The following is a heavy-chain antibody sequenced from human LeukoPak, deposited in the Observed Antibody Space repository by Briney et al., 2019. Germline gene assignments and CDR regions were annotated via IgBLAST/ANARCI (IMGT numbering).Heavy chain of an antibody. CDR2: IYPGDSDT. V-gene: IGHV5-51*01. D-gene: IGHD3-10*01. Sequence: GESLKISCKGSGYSFTSDWIGWVRQMSGKGLEWMGIIYPGDSDTRFSPSFQGQVTISTDKSISTAYLQWSSLKASDTAMYYCARQRPYYSGAGSYRAFDIWGQGTMVIVSS. CDR3: ARQRPYYSGAGSYRAFDI. CDR1: GYSFTSDW. J-gene: IGHJ3*02.